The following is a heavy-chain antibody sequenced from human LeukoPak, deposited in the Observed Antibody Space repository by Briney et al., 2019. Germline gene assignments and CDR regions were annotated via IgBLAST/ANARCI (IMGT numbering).Heavy chain of an antibody. CDR2: ISSSSSYI. V-gene: IGHV3-21*01. CDR3: ARRSGYGSGSHDY. D-gene: IGHD3-10*01. Sequence: PGGSLRLSCAASGFTFSNYAMNWVRQAPGKGLEWVSSISSSSSYIYYADSVKGRFTISRDNAKNSLYLQMNSLRAEDTAVYYCARRSGYGSGSHDYWGQGTLVTVSS. CDR1: GFTFSNYA. J-gene: IGHJ4*02.